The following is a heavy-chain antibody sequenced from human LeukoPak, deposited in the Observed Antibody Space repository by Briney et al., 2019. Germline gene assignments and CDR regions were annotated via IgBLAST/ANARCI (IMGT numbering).Heavy chain of an antibody. CDR1: GFTFDDYA. D-gene: IGHD3-10*01. Sequence: PGGSLRLSCAASGFTFDDYAMHWVRQAPGKGLEWVSGISWNSGSIGYADSVKGRFTISRDNAKNSLYLQMNSLKTEDTAVYYCTTYYGSGTPTPYYYYMDVWGKGTTVTISS. V-gene: IGHV3-9*01. CDR2: ISWNSGSI. J-gene: IGHJ6*03. CDR3: TTYYGSGTPTPYYYYMDV.